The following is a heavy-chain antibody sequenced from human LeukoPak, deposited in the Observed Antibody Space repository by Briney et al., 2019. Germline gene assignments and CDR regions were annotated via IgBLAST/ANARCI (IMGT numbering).Heavy chain of an antibody. V-gene: IGHV1-69*01. CDR1: GGTFISYA. CDR2: IIPTFGTA. Sequence: GSSVKVSCKASGGTFISYAISWVRQAPGQGLEWMGGIIPTFGTANYAQKFQGRVTITADESTSTAYMELSSLRSEDTAVYYCARGNLPLGGWYNYWGQGTLVTVSS. J-gene: IGHJ4*02. CDR3: ARGNLPLGGWYNY. D-gene: IGHD3-16*01.